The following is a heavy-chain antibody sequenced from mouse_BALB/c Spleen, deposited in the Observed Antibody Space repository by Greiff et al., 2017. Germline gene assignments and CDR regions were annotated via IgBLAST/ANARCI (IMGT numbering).Heavy chain of an antibody. CDR1: GFSLTDYG. V-gene: IGHV2-9-2*01. CDR2: IWTVGGT. Sequence: QVQLNASGPGLVASSQSLSITCTVSGFSLTDYGVSWIRPPPGKGLEWLGVIWTVGGTNYNSAFMSRLSISKDNSKSQVFLKMNSLQTDDPAIYYCVRGGYGNYLDYWGQGTTLTVTT. CDR3: VRGGYGNYLDY. D-gene: IGHD2-1*01. J-gene: IGHJ2*01.